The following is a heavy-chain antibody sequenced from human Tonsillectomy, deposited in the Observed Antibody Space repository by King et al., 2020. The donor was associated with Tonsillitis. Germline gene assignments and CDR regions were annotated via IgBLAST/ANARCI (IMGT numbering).Heavy chain of an antibody. V-gene: IGHV3-30-3*01. Sequence: VQLVESGGGVVQPGRSLRLSCAASGFTFSSFAMHWVRQAPGKGLEWVAVISYDGSNKYYADSVMGRFTNSRDNSKNTLYLQMNSLRAEDTAVYYCASPRQDYWGQGTLVTVSS. CDR1: GFTFSSFA. J-gene: IGHJ4*02. CDR2: ISYDGSNK. CDR3: ASPRQDY.